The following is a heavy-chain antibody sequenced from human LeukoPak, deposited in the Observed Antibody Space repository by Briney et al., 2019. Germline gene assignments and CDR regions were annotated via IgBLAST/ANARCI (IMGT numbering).Heavy chain of an antibody. CDR2: ITSSSSYI. J-gene: IGHJ4*02. V-gene: IGHV3-21*01. D-gene: IGHD2-8*01. Sequence: GGSLRLSCAASGFTFSSYNMNWVRQAPGKGLEWVSSITSSSSYIYYADSVKGRFTISRDNAKNSLYLQINSLRAEDTAVYYCARGLMGGLPHLDYWGQGTLVTVSS. CDR3: ARGLMGGLPHLDY. CDR1: GFTFSSYN.